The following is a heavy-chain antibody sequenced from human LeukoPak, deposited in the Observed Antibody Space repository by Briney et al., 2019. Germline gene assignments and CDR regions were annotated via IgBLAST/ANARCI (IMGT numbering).Heavy chain of an antibody. CDR2: ISYDGSNK. J-gene: IGHJ4*02. CDR1: GFTFSSYG. V-gene: IGHV3-30*03. Sequence: GRSLRLSCAASGFTFSSYGMHWVRQAPRKGLEWVAVISYDGSNKYYADSVKGRFTISRDNSKTTLYLQMNSLRAEDTAVYYCASSVAGPIDYWGQGTLVTVSS. D-gene: IGHD6-19*01. CDR3: ASSVAGPIDY.